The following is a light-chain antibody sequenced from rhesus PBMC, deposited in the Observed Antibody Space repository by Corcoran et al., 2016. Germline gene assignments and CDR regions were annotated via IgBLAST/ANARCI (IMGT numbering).Light chain of an antibody. V-gene: IGKV1-22*01. CDR1: QGFTNW. Sequence: DIQMTQSPSSLSASVGDKVTISCQASQGFTNWLSWYQQKPGKPPKLLIYEASPLQSGVPSRFSGGGSSTSFTLAISSLQPENFAPYYCLQYDSSLYSIGHGTKVEI. J-gene: IGKJ2*01. CDR2: EAS. CDR3: LQYDSSLYS.